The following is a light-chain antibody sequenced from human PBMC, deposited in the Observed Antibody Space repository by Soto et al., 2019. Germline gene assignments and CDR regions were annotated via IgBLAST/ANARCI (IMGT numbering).Light chain of an antibody. CDR2: AAS. V-gene: IGKV1-9*01. J-gene: IGKJ1*01. Sequence: DIQLTQSPSFLSAAEGDRVTITCRASQGIRSYLAWYQQKPGKAPKLLIYAASTLQSGVPSRFSGSGSGTEFTLTISSLQPEDFATYYCQQLNSYPWTFGQGTKVEIK. CDR3: QQLNSYPWT. CDR1: QGIRSY.